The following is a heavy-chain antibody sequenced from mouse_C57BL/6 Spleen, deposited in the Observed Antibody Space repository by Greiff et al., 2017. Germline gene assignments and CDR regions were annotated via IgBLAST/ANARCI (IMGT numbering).Heavy chain of an antibody. V-gene: IGHV1-85*01. D-gene: IGHD1-1*01. J-gene: IGHJ4*01. CDR3: ASYYYCSSYVGYYAMDY. Sequence: QVQLQQSGPELVKPGASVKLSCKASGYTFTSYDINWVKQRPGQGLEWIGWIYPRDGSTKYNEKFKGKATLTVDTSSSTAYMELHSLTSEDSAVYFCASYYYCSSYVGYYAMDYWGQGTSVTVSS. CDR1: GYTFTSYD. CDR2: IYPRDGST.